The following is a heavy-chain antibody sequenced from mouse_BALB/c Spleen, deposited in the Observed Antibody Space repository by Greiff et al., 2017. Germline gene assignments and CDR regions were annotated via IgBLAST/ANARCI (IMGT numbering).Heavy chain of an antibody. D-gene: IGHD2-3*01. CDR2: ILPGSGST. CDR1: GYTFSSYW. Sequence: VQLQQSGAELMKPGASVKISCKATGYTFSSYWIEWVKQRPGHGLEWIGEILPGSGSTNYNEKFKGKATFTADTSSNTAYMQLSSLTSEDSAVYYCARKGDGLYWYFDVWGAGTTVTVSS. V-gene: IGHV1-9*01. CDR3: ARKGDGLYWYFDV. J-gene: IGHJ1*01.